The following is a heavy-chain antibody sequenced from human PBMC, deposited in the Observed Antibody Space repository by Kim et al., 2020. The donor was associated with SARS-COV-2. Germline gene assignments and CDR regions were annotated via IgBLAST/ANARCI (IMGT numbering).Heavy chain of an antibody. V-gene: IGHV1-69*13. CDR3: ARDATGGSGSYYPWAFDY. Sequence: SVKVSCKASGGTFSSYAISWVRQAPGQGLEWMGGIIPIFGTANYAQKFQGRVTITADESTSTAYMELSSLRSEDTAVYYCARDATGGSGSYYPWAFDYWGQGTLVTVSS. D-gene: IGHD3-10*01. J-gene: IGHJ4*02. CDR2: IIPIFGTA. CDR1: GGTFSSYA.